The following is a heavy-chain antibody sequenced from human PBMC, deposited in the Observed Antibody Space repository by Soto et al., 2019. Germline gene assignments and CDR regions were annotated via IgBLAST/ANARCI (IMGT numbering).Heavy chain of an antibody. Sequence: QVQLQQWGAGLLKPSETLSLTCAVYGGSFSGYYWSWIRQPPGKGLEWIGEINHSGSTNYNPSLTSRVTISGGTSKNQFSLKLSSVTAADTAVYSWASGREGYCSGGSCLLLDYWGQGTLVTVSS. CDR2: INHSGST. CDR1: GGSFSGYY. V-gene: IGHV4-34*01. D-gene: IGHD2-15*01. J-gene: IGHJ4*02. CDR3: ASGREGYCSGGSCLLLDY.